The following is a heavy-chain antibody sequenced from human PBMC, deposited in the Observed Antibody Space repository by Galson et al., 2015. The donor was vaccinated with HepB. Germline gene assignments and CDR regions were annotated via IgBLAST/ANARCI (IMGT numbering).Heavy chain of an antibody. CDR1: GFTFSSYS. J-gene: IGHJ4*02. CDR3: ARDEPYYYGSGDPSYFDY. D-gene: IGHD3-10*01. Sequence: SLRLSCAASGFTFSSYSMNWVRQAPGKGLEWVPSISSSSSYIYYADSVKGRFTISRDNAKNSLYLQMNSLRAEDTAVYYCARDEPYYYGSGDPSYFDYWGQGTLVTVSS. CDR2: ISSSSSYI. V-gene: IGHV3-21*01.